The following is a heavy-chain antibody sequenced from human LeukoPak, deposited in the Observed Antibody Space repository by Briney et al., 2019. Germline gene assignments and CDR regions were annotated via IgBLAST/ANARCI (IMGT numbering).Heavy chain of an antibody. CDR3: ARDGGYCSRTSCPASRMDV. J-gene: IGHJ6*03. CDR1: GFTFSSYG. CDR2: IWFDGSNK. Sequence: PGGSLRLSCAASGFTFSSYGMHWVRQAPGKGLERVAVIWFDGSNKYCADSVKGRFTISRDNSKNTLDLQMNSLRAEDTAVYYCARDGGYCSRTSCPASRMDVWGKGTTVTVSS. V-gene: IGHV3-33*01. D-gene: IGHD2-2*03.